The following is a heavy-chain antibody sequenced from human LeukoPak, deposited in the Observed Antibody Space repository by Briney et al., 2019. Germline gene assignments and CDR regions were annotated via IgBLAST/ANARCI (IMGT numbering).Heavy chain of an antibody. J-gene: IGHJ4*02. CDR1: GINVSTNY. V-gene: IGHV3-66*02. CDR3: VSSSGQQLIPYDY. Sequence: SGGSLRLSCAASGINVSTNYMTWIRQAPGKGLEWVSLIYGGGAAYYAESVRGRFTISRDNSRNTLFLQMNSLRAEDTAVYYCVSSSGQQLIPYDYWGQGTHVAVSS. D-gene: IGHD6-13*01. CDR2: IYGGGAA.